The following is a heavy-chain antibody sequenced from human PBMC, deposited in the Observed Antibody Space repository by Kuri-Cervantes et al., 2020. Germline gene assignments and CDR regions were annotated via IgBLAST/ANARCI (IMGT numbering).Heavy chain of an antibody. J-gene: IGHJ4*02. CDR2: ISSDSSTI. CDR1: GFTFSGYS. V-gene: IGHV3-48*02. CDR3: ARFGSGSYFEPLDH. D-gene: IGHD3-10*01. Sequence: GGSLRLSCAASGFTFSGYSMNWVRQAPGKGLEWLSYISSDSSTIYYADSVKGRFTISRDNAMNSLYLQMNSLRDEDTAVYYCARFGSGSYFEPLDHWGQGTLVTVSS.